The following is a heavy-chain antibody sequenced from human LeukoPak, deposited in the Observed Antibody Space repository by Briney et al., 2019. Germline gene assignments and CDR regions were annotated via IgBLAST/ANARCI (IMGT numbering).Heavy chain of an antibody. J-gene: IGHJ4*02. CDR1: GFTFSNHA. CDR3: PRVPGRLERQSDLDY. D-gene: IGHD1-1*01. V-gene: IGHV3-21*01. CDR2: ISGDSTYI. Sequence: PGGSLRLSCAASGFTFSNHAISWVRQAPGKGLEWVSSISGDSTYIYNAGSVKGRFTISRDNAQASLYLQMISLRADDTAVYYCPRVPGRLERQSDLDYWGQGTLVIVSS.